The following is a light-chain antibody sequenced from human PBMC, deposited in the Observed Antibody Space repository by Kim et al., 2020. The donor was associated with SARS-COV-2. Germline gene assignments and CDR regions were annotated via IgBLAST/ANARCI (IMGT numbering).Light chain of an antibody. CDR1: SASSGNNY. CDR3: AAWDDSLSGPV. Sequence: GQRVTTSCSGSSASSGNNYVYWYQRLQGTAPNLPIHRNGHRPSGVPDRFSGSQSGTSASLAISGLRSEDEADYYCAAWDDSLSGPVFGGGTQLTVL. CDR2: RNG. V-gene: IGLV1-47*02. J-gene: IGLJ3*02.